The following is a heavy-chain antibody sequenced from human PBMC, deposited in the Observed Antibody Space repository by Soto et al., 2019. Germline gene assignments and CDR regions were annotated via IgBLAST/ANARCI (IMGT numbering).Heavy chain of an antibody. Sequence: GGSLRLSCAASGFTFSSYWMHWVRQAPGKGLVWVPRINSDGSSTSYADSVKGRFTISRDNAKNTLYLQMNSLRAEDTAGYYCARCGYDFVYYYYYGMDVWGQGTTVTVSS. CDR3: ARCGYDFVYYYYYGMDV. J-gene: IGHJ6*02. CDR2: INSDGSST. CDR1: GFTFSSYW. V-gene: IGHV3-74*01. D-gene: IGHD5-12*01.